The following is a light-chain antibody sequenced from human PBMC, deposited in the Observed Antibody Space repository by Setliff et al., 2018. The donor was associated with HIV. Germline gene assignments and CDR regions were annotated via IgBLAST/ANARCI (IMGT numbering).Light chain of an antibody. CDR2: DVL. Sequence: QSALTQPASVSGSPGQSITISCTGTSGDVGRYNLVSWYQQHPGKPPKLMIYDVLKRSSGVPDRFSGSKSGNTASLTISGLQAEDEADYHCCSYAGGDTYVLFGGGTKVTVL. V-gene: IGLV2-23*02. CDR1: SGDVGRYNL. CDR3: CSYAGGDTYVL. J-gene: IGLJ2*01.